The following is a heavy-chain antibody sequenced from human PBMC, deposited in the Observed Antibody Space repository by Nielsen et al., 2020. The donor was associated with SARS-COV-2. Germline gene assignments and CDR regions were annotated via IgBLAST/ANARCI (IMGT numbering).Heavy chain of an antibody. J-gene: IGHJ6*03. CDR3: ARAPGLYGSGSPYYMDV. CDR1: GFTFDDYT. CDR2: ISWDGGST. Sequence: GGSLRLSCAASGFTFDDYTMHWVRQAPGKGLEWVSLISWDGGSTYYADSVKGRFTISRDNSKNSLYLQMNSLRAEDTAVYYCARAPGLYGSGSPYYMDVWGKGTTVTVSS. D-gene: IGHD3-10*01. V-gene: IGHV3-43*01.